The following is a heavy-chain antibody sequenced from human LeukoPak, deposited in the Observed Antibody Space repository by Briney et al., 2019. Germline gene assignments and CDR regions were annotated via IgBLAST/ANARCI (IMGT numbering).Heavy chain of an antibody. J-gene: IGHJ4*02. V-gene: IGHV1-2*02. D-gene: IGHD3-22*01. Sequence: ASLKASCKASGCTFTAYYMHWVRQTPGQGLEWMGWINPNSGGTNYAQKFQGRVTMTRDTSISTAYMELSRLRSDDTAVYYCARGGQYVLHYDSSGYPPRGHWGQGTLVTVSS. CDR3: ARGGQYVLHYDSSGYPPRGH. CDR1: GCTFTAYY. CDR2: INPNSGGT.